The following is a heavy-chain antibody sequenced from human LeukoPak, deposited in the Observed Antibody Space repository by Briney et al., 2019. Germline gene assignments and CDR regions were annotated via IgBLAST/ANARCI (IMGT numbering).Heavy chain of an antibody. Sequence: GPLRLSCAASGFTFSSYWMHWVRQAPGQGLVWVSRINSDGSSTSYADSVKGRCTISRDNAKNTLYLQMNSLRAEDTAVYYCAREDGYYDFWGTNYYYYGMDVWGQGTTVTVSS. V-gene: IGHV3-74*01. J-gene: IGHJ6*02. CDR3: AREDGYYDFWGTNYYYYGMDV. CDR2: INSDGSST. CDR1: GFTFSSYW. D-gene: IGHD3-3*01.